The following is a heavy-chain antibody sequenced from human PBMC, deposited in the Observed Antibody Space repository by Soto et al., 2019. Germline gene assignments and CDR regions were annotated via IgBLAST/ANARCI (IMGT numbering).Heavy chain of an antibody. Sequence: SETLSLTCTVSGCSISSSSYYWGWIRQPPGKGLEWIGSIYYSGSTYYNPSLKSRVTIPVDTSKNQFSLKLSSVTAADTAVYYCARVGNEESDYYYYYYMDVWGKGTTVTVSS. CDR1: GCSISSSSYY. J-gene: IGHJ6*03. V-gene: IGHV4-39*01. CDR2: IYYSGST. CDR3: ARVGNEESDYYYYYYMDV.